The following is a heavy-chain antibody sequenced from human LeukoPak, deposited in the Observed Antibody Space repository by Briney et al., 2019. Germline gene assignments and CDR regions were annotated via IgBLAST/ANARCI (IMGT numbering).Heavy chain of an antibody. CDR3: ARDRGEDYFDP. D-gene: IGHD5-24*01. V-gene: IGHV3-33*01. CDR2: IYSDGSSK. Sequence: PGRSLRLSCAASGVTFSRHGFHWVRQTPGKGLEWVAFIYSDGSSKSYADSVKGRFTVSRDNSKNTLDLQMNSLRAEDTAVYYCARDRGEDYFDPWGQGTLVTVSS. CDR1: GVTFSRHG. J-gene: IGHJ4*02.